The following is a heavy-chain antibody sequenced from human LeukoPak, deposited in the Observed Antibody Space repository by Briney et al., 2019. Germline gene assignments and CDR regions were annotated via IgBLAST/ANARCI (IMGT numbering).Heavy chain of an antibody. CDR2: MNPDSGNT. J-gene: IGHJ4*02. CDR3: ARESRDGYEVHFDY. Sequence: ASVKVSCKASGYTFSNYDINWVRQVTGQGLEWMGWMNPDSGNTGYAQRFQGRVTLTRNPSISTAYMEVSSLRSEDTAVYFCARESRDGYEVHFDYWGQGTLVTVSS. D-gene: IGHD5-18*01. V-gene: IGHV1-8*01. CDR1: GYTFSNYD.